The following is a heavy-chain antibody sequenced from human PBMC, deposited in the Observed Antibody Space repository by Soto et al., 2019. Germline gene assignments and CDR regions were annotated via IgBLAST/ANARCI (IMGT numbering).Heavy chain of an antibody. J-gene: IGHJ4*02. CDR3: SKDRTFGPPLVRFDS. CDR2: ISGNGGST. D-gene: IGHD6-6*01. V-gene: IGHV3-23*01. CDR1: GFTFSVYA. Sequence: EVQLLESGGGLVQPGGSLRLSCGASGFTFSVYAMTWVRQAPGKGLEWVSAISGNGGSTYYADSVKGRFTISRDNSKSHLHLQMHSLRVEDTAVYYCSKDRTFGPPLVRFDSWVQGTLVTVSS.